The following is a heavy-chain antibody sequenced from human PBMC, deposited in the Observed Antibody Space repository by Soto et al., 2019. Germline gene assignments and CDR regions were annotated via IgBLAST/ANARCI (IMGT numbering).Heavy chain of an antibody. J-gene: IGHJ4*01. CDR1: GYTFTSYG. CDR2: INVYNGNT. V-gene: IGHV1-18*01. CDR3: ARDASRGEYDY. Sequence: QVQLVQSGAEVKKPGASVKVSCKASGYTFTSYGISWVRQAPGQGLEWMGWINVYNGNTNYAQKLQGRGTMTTDTATSTADLDLRTLRSDDTAVYFCARDASRGEYDYWGHGTLATVSS. D-gene: IGHD3-10*01.